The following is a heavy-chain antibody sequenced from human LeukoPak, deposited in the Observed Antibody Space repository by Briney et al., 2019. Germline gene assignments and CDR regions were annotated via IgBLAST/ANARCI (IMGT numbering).Heavy chain of an antibody. D-gene: IGHD3-3*01. CDR2: IYSGGST. CDR1: GFTVSSNY. Sequence: PGGSLRLSCAASGFTVSSNYMSWVRQAPGKGLEWVSVIYSGGSTYYADSVKGRFTISRDNSKNTLYLQMNSLRAEDTAVYYCAKERLYYDFWSGYSDFDYWGQGTLVTVSS. CDR3: AKERLYYDFWSGYSDFDY. J-gene: IGHJ4*02. V-gene: IGHV3-53*01.